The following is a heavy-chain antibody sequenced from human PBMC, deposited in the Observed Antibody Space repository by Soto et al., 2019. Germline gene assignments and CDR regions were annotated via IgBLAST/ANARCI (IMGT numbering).Heavy chain of an antibody. CDR1: GFPFSSTD. D-gene: IGHD3-10*01. Sequence: GGSLRLSCAASGFPFSSTDMTWVRQAPGEGLDWVSTIDGSGGTTYYAVSVKGRFTISRDNSMNTVYLQMNSLRADDTALYYCAKNSGWFNTWGQGALVTVSS. CDR3: AKNSGWFNT. J-gene: IGHJ5*02. CDR2: IDGSGGTT. V-gene: IGHV3-23*01.